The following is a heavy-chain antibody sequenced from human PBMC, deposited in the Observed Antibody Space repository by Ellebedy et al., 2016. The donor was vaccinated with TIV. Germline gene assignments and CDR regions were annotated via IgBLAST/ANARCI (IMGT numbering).Heavy chain of an antibody. CDR3: AKEMETVFGVITDFDYYGLDV. D-gene: IGHD3-3*01. CDR2: INAKSGGT. CDR1: GFTVTGYY. J-gene: IGHJ6*02. V-gene: IGHV1-2*02. Sequence: AASVKVSCKASGFTVTGYYVHWVRQAPGQGLEWMGRINAKSGGTNFAQKFQGRGTMTRDTSTSTAYMELSTLRSDDTAVYYCAKEMETVFGVITDFDYYGLDVWGQGTTVTVSS.